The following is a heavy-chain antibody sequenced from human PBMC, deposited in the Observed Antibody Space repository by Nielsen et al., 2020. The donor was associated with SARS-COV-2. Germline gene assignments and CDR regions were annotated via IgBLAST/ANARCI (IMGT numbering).Heavy chain of an antibody. D-gene: IGHD4-17*01. CDR2: IYYSGST. Sequence: SETLSLTCTVSGGSISSSSYYWGWIRQPPGKGLEWIGSIYYSGSTYYNPSLKSRVTISVDTSKNQFSLKLSSVTAADTAVYYCARSMTTVTRRSYGMDVWGQGTTVTVSS. CDR1: GGSISSSSYY. V-gene: IGHV4-39*01. CDR3: ARSMTTVTRRSYGMDV. J-gene: IGHJ6*02.